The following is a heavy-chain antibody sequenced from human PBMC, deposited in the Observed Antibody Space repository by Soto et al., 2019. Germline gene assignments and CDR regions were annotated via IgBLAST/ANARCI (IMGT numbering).Heavy chain of an antibody. J-gene: IGHJ6*03. V-gene: IGHV3-30*18. CDR2: ISYDGSNK. CDR3: AKGGVRGKYYYYYYMDV. CDR1: GFTFSSYG. Sequence: GGSLRLSCAASGFTFSSYGMHWVRQAPGKGLEWVAVISYDGSNKYYADSVKGRFTISRDNSKNTLYLQMNSLRAEDTAVYYCAKGGVRGKYYYYYYMDVWGEGTTVTVSS. D-gene: IGHD3-10*01.